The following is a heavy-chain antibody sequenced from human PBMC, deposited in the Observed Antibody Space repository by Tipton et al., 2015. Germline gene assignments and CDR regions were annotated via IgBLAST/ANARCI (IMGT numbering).Heavy chain of an antibody. CDR1: GYIFSNYG. J-gene: IGHJ4*02. Sequence: QSGAEVKKPGASVKVSCKASGYIFSNYGVSWVRQAPGQGLEWMGWISAYNFNTDYAQRFQGRVTMTTDRSTSTAYMELRGLRYDDTAVYYCARDPPVRAAMMVDYWGQGTLVTVSS. D-gene: IGHD3-10*01. V-gene: IGHV1-18*01. CDR2: ISAYNFNT. CDR3: ARDPPVRAAMMVDY.